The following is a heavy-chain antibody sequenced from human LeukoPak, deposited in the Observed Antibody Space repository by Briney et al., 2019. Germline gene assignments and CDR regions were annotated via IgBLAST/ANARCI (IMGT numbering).Heavy chain of an antibody. Sequence: ASVKVSCKASGYTFTGYYMHWVRQAPGQGLEWMGWINPNSGGTSYAQKFQGRVTMTRDTPISTAYMELSRLRSDDTAVYYCARESECKVSSPNRIAAAGTCGYLASDYWGQGTLVTVSS. D-gene: IGHD6-13*01. V-gene: IGHV1-2*02. CDR1: GYTFTGYY. CDR3: ARESECKVSSPNRIAAAGTCGYLASDY. CDR2: INPNSGGT. J-gene: IGHJ4*02.